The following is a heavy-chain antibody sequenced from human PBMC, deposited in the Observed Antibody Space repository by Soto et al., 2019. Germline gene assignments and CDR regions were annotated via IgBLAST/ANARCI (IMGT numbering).Heavy chain of an antibody. CDR2: ISGSGSST. CDR1: GFIFSNYA. V-gene: IGHV3-23*01. CDR3: VREASSSGLHLDH. Sequence: GGSMRLSCAASGFIFSNYAMSWVRQAPGKGLEWVSFISGSGSSTYYADSVKGRFTISRGNSKNTLYLQMNSLRAEDAAVYYCVREASSSGLHLDHWGRGTLVTVSS. D-gene: IGHD6-6*01. J-gene: IGHJ4*02.